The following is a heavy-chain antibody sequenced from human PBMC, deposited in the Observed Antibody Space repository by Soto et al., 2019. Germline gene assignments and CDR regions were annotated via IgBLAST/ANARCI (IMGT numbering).Heavy chain of an antibody. V-gene: IGHV3-48*02. CDR1: GFTFSSYS. CDR2: ISSSSSTI. Sequence: GGSLRLSCAASGFTFSSYSMNWVRQAPGKGLEWVSYISSSSSTIYYADSVKGRFTISRDNAKNSLYLQMNSLRDEDTAVYYCARGVGANRRSAFDYWGQGTLVTVSS. CDR3: ARGVGANRRSAFDY. J-gene: IGHJ4*02. D-gene: IGHD1-26*01.